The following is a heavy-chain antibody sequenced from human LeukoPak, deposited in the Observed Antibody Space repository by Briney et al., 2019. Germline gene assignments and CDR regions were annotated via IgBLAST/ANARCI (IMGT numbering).Heavy chain of an antibody. CDR1: GFTFNTYW. CDR2: INNDGSDM. Sequence: PGGSLRLSCAASGFTFNTYWMHWVRQAPGKGLVWVSRINNDGSDMSYADSVKGRFTISRDNAKNSLYLQMNSLRAEDTAVYYCAELGITMIGGVWGKGTTVTISS. CDR3: AELGITMIGGV. D-gene: IGHD3-10*02. V-gene: IGHV3-74*01. J-gene: IGHJ6*04.